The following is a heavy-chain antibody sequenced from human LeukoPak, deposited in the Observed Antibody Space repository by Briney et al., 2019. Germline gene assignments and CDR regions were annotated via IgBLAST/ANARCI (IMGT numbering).Heavy chain of an antibody. J-gene: IGHJ4*02. CDR1: GYTFTSYG. Sequence: ASVKVSCKASGYTFTSYGISWVRQAPGQGLEWMGWISAYNGNTNYAQKLQGRVTMTTDTSTSTAYMELRSLRSDDTAVYYCARAVYYDSSGYYCPYYFDYWGQGTLVTVSS. D-gene: IGHD3-22*01. CDR2: ISAYNGNT. CDR3: ARAVYYDSSGYYCPYYFDY. V-gene: IGHV1-18*01.